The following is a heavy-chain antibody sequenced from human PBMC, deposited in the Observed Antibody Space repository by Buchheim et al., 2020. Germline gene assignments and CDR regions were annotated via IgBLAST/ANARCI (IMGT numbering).Heavy chain of an antibody. CDR2: ILYSGST. Sequence: HVQLQESGPGRVKPSETLSLSCAVSGGSISSFYWSWIRQSPGKKLEWVGYILYSGSTTYNPSLKGRVTMSVDTSTNQLSLELTSGTAADTAVYYCARRSESSGYSWYFDLWGRGT. CDR1: GGSISSFY. D-gene: IGHD3-22*01. V-gene: IGHV4-59*01. J-gene: IGHJ2*01. CDR3: ARRSESSGYSWYFDL.